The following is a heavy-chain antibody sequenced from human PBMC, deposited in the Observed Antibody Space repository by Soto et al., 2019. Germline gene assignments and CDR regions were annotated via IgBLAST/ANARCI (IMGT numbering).Heavy chain of an antibody. CDR2: IWYDGSNK. J-gene: IGHJ6*02. V-gene: IGHV3-33*01. Sequence: GGSLRLSCAASGFTFSSYGMHWVRQAPGKGLEWVAVIWYDGSNKYYADSVKGRFTISRDNSKNTLYLQMNSLRAEDTAVYYCARGGYSYGPWDYYYYGMDVWGQGTTVTVSS. CDR3: ARGGYSYGPWDYYYYGMDV. CDR1: GFTFSSYG. D-gene: IGHD5-18*01.